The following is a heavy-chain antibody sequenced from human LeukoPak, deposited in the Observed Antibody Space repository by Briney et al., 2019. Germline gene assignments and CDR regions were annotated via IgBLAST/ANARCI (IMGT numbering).Heavy chain of an antibody. V-gene: IGHV3-23*01. CDR3: VKWGDYDILTGYYVSDF. CDR1: GFIFRNYA. CDR2: ITGSGDTT. D-gene: IGHD3-9*01. J-gene: IGHJ4*02. Sequence: GGSLRLSCAASGFIFRNYAMSWVRQAPGEGLEWVSAITGSGDTTYYADSVKGRFTISRDNSKNTLYVEMNTLRAEDTAVYYCVKWGDYDILTGYYVSDFWGQGTLVTVSS.